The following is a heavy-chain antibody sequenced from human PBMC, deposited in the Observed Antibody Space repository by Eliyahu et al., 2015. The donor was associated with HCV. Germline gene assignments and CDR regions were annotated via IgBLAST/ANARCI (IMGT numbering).Heavy chain of an antibody. CDR3: TTAKGAYSSGWFAITFGTIDY. CDR1: GFTFXNAW. Sequence: EVQLVESGGGLVKPGGSLRLSCAASGFTFXNAWXGWXRXAPGKGLEWVGRIKSKTDGGTADYAAPVKGRFTISRDDSKNTLYLQMNSLKIEDTAVYYCTTAKGAYSSGWFAITFGTIDYWGQGTLVTVSS. J-gene: IGHJ4*02. V-gene: IGHV3-15*01. CDR2: IKSKTDGGTA. D-gene: IGHD6-19*01.